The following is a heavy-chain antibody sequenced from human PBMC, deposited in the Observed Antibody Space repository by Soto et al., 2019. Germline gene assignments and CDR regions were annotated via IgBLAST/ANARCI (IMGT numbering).Heavy chain of an antibody. V-gene: IGHV1-3*01. D-gene: IGHD3-22*01. Sequence: ASVKVSCKASGYTFTSYAMHWVRQAPGQRLEWMGWINAGNGNTKYSQKFQGRVTMTRDTSTSTVYMELNSLRVEDTALYYCAKSTQMIVVVSDFQHWGQGTLVTVS. CDR1: GYTFTSYA. CDR2: INAGNGNT. CDR3: AKSTQMIVVVSDFQH. J-gene: IGHJ1*01.